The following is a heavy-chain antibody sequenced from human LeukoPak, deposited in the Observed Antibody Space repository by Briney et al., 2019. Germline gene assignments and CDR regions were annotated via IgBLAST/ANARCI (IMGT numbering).Heavy chain of an antibody. CDR2: ISTSGSIV. V-gene: IGHV3-48*03. CDR3: ARASYNSDWYFDQ. J-gene: IGHJ4*02. D-gene: IGHD6-19*01. Sequence: PGGSLRLSCAVSGFTFRSHEMNWVRQAPGKGLEWISYISTSGSIVYYADSVKGRFTISRDNARNSLFLQMGSLKVEDTAVYYCARASYNSDWYFDQWGQGTVVTVSS. CDR1: GFTFRSHE.